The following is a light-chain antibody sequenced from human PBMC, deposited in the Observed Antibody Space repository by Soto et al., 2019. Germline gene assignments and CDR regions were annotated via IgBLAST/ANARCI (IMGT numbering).Light chain of an antibody. V-gene: IGLV2-14*03. CDR1: SSDVGGYNY. CDR3: SSYTSSGTPYV. J-gene: IGLJ1*01. CDR2: DVS. Sequence: QSVLTQPASVSGSPGQSITISCTGTSSDVGGYNYVSWYQQHPGKAPKLIIYDVSNRPSGVSNRFSDSKSGNTASLTISGLQAEDEADYYCSSYTSSGTPYVFGTGTKVTVL.